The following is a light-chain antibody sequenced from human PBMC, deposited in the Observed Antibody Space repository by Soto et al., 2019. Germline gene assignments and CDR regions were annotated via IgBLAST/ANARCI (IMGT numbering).Light chain of an antibody. Sequence: QSALTQPPAASGSPGQSVTISCTGTSSDVGRYNYISWYQQRPGKAPKLIIYEVSKRPSGVPDRLSGFKCGNTASLTVSGLQAEDEADYYCSSYAGNSRYVFGTGTKVT. CDR3: SSYAGNSRYV. V-gene: IGLV2-8*01. J-gene: IGLJ1*01. CDR1: SSDVGRYNY. CDR2: EVS.